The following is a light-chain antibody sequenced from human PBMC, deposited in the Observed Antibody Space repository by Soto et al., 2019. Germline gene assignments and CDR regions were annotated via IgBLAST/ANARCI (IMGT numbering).Light chain of an antibody. CDR2: EAS. V-gene: IGKV1-5*03. CDR1: QGIRSW. Sequence: DIQMTQSPSTLSASVGDRVTITCRASQGIRSWLAWYQQKPGKAPELLIYEASNLESGVPSRFSGSGSGAEFTLSISSLQPDDFATYYCQQYDSYPWTFGHGTKVEIK. CDR3: QQYDSYPWT. J-gene: IGKJ1*01.